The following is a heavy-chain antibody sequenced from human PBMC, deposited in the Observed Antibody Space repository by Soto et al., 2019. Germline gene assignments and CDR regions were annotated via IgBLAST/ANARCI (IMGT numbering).Heavy chain of an antibody. D-gene: IGHD6-6*01. Sequence: QVQLVQSGAEVKKPGASVKVSCKASGYTFSSYDIIWVRRATGQGLEWMGWMNPNSGHAGFAQKFQGRVTLTRNTSISTAYMELSSLRSEDTAVYFCARRLSSSTYYYYLDVWGKGTTVTVSS. J-gene: IGHJ6*03. CDR1: GYTFSSYD. V-gene: IGHV1-8*01. CDR3: ARRLSSSTYYYYLDV. CDR2: MNPNSGHA.